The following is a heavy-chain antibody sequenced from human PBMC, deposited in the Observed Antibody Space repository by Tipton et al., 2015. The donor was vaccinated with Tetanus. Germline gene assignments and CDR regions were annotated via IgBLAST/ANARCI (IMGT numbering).Heavy chain of an antibody. CDR2: ISFDGAND. Sequence: SLRLSCVGSGFTFSHHAVHWVRQAPGKGLEWVAVISFDGANDYYADSVKGRLTVSRDNSKNTVYPQMNSLKTEDTAVYRCARVQGRSGCCRVALDVWGRGARGPVCS. CDR3: ARVQGRSGCCRVALDV. D-gene: IGHD1-26*01. V-gene: IGHV3-30-3*01. J-gene: IGHJ3*01. CDR1: GFTFSHHA.